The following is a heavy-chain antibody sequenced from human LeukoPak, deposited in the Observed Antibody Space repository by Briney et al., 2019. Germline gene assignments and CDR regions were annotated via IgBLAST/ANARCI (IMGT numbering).Heavy chain of an antibody. D-gene: IGHD3-10*01. Sequence: GRSLRLSCAASGFTFSSYAMHWVRQAPGKGLEWVAVISYDGSNKYYADSVKGRFTISRDNSKNTLYLQMNSLRAEDTAVYYCAKPRTRFGELGYYGMDVWGQGTTVTVSS. J-gene: IGHJ6*02. CDR2: ISYDGSNK. V-gene: IGHV3-30-3*01. CDR1: GFTFSSYA. CDR3: AKPRTRFGELGYYGMDV.